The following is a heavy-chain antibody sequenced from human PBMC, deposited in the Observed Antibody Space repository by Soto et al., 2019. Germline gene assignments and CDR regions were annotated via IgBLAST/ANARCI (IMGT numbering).Heavy chain of an antibody. CDR3: AREGRGKKAGYNGLVSLGY. Sequence: QVQLVQSGAEVKTPGSSLKVSCKVSGSRFSNYVISWVRQAPGHVLEWLGRIIPIFNSTKYAQNFQGRVTITADKSTGTASLELSSLRSDDTAVYYCAREGRGKKAGYNGLVSLGYWGQGTLVTVSS. V-gene: IGHV1-69*06. CDR1: GSRFSNYV. J-gene: IGHJ4*02. CDR2: IIPIFNST. D-gene: IGHD2-2*02.